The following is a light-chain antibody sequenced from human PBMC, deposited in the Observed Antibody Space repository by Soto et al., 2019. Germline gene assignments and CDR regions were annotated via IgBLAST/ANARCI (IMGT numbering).Light chain of an antibody. Sequence: QLTQSPSSLSASVGDRVTITCRARQGISRYLAWYQHKPGKAPKLLIYAASSLQSGVPSRFGGSGSGTDFTLTSSSLQHEDVATYYCLQLNSYPYTFGQGTKLEIK. CDR1: QGISRY. CDR3: LQLNSYPYT. V-gene: IGKV1-9*01. CDR2: AAS. J-gene: IGKJ2*01.